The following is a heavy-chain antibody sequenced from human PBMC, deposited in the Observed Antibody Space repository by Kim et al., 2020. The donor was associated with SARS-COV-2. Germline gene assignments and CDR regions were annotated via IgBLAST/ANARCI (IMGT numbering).Heavy chain of an antibody. CDR1: GFTFSSYA. CDR3: ARSPGIAAAGGFGAGYYFDY. CDR2: ISGSGGST. D-gene: IGHD6-13*01. V-gene: IGHV3-23*01. J-gene: IGHJ4*02. Sequence: GGSLRLSCAASGFTFSSYAMSWVRQAPGKGLEWVSAISGSGGSTYYADSVKGRFTISRDNSKNTLYLQMNSLRAEDTAVYYCARSPGIAAAGGFGAGYYFDYWGQGTLVTVSS.